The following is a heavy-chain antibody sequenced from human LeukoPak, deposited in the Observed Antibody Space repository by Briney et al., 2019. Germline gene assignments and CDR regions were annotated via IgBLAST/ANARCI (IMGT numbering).Heavy chain of an antibody. CDR2: IYPGDSDT. J-gene: IGHJ3*02. D-gene: IGHD3-22*01. CDR3: ARHSNYYDSSGEPFLREAFDI. Sequence: GESLKISCKGSGYSFTSYWIGWVRQMPGKGLEWMGIIYPGDSDTRYSPSFQGQVTISADKSISTAYLQWSSLKASDTAMYYCARHSNYYDSSGEPFLREAFDIWGQGTMVTVSS. CDR1: GYSFTSYW. V-gene: IGHV5-51*01.